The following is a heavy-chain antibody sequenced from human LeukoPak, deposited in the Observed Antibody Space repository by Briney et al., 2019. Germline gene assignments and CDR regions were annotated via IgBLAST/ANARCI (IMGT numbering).Heavy chain of an antibody. D-gene: IGHD6-13*01. V-gene: IGHV4-39*01. CDR3: ASVYSLYDN. CDR1: GGSISSRYY. CDR2: LYYTGST. Sequence: SETLSLTCSVSGGSISSRYYWGWIRQSPGKGLEWIGGLYYTGSTYYNPSLKSRITISVDTSRNQFSLKLTSVTAADTAVYYCASVYSLYDNWGQGILVIVSS. J-gene: IGHJ4*02.